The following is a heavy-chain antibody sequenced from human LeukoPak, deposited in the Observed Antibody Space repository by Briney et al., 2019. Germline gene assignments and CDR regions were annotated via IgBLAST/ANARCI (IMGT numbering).Heavy chain of an antibody. D-gene: IGHD3/OR15-3a*01. V-gene: IGHV3-30*18. Sequence: PGGSLRLSCAASRFTFSSYGMHWVRQAPGKGLEWVAVISYDGSNKYYADSVKGRFTISRDNSKNTLYLQMNSLRAEDTAVYYCAKDWTPIATGPDYWGQGTLVTVSS. CDR1: RFTFSSYG. CDR2: ISYDGSNK. J-gene: IGHJ4*02. CDR3: AKDWTPIATGPDY.